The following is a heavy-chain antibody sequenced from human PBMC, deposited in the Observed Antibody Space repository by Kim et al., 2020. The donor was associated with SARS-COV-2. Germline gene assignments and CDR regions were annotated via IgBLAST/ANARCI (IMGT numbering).Heavy chain of an antibody. D-gene: IGHD6-19*01. CDR3: WTDGYSSAWYRPWFDY. CDR1: GFTFSSYA. CDR2: ISGSGGST. Sequence: GGSLRLSCAASGFTFSSYAMNWVRQAPGQGLEWVSVISGSGGSTYYADSVKGRFTISRDNSKNKLYLQMNSLRAEDTAVYYCWTDGYSSAWYRPWFDYWG. V-gene: IGHV3-23*01. J-gene: IGHJ4*01.